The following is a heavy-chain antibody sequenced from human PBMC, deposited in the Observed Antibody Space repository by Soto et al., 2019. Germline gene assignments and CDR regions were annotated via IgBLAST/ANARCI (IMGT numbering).Heavy chain of an antibody. Sequence: GGSLRLSCAGSEFTFGKYYTTWVRQAPGKGPEWVANIKPDGSEQYYVDSVKGRFTISRDNANNSLYLQMNSLRAEDTAVYFCERGNWNYYYGFDVWGQGTTVTVSS. CDR2: IKPDGSEQ. V-gene: IGHV3-7*01. CDR1: EFTFGKYY. J-gene: IGHJ6*02. CDR3: ERGNWNYYYGFDV. D-gene: IGHD1-20*01.